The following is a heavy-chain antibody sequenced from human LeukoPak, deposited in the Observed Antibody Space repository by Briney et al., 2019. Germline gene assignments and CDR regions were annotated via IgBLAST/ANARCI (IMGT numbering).Heavy chain of an antibody. CDR3: ARDLPLTCSSSRTLLDY. V-gene: IGHV4-4*07. D-gene: IGHD6-13*01. CDR1: GGYISSYY. CDR2: IYTSGST. Sequence: SETLSLTCTVSGGYISSYYWSWIRQPAGKGLEWIGRIYTSGSTNYNPSLKSRVTMSVDTSKNQFSLKLSSVTAADTAVYYCARDLPLTCSSSRTLLDYWGQGTLVTVSS. J-gene: IGHJ4*02.